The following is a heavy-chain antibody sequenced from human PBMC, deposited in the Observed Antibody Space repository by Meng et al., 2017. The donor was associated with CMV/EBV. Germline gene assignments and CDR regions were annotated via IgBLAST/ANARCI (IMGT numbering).Heavy chain of an antibody. CDR1: GFTFSYYY. Sequence: GESLKISCAASGFTFSYYYMSGVRQAPGKGLEWVGRTRNKANSYTTEYAASVKGRFTISRDDSKNSLYLQMNSLKTEDTAVYYCARSQGDFWSGSDAFDIWGQGTMVTVSS. V-gene: IGHV3-72*01. J-gene: IGHJ3*02. CDR2: TRNKANSYTT. D-gene: IGHD3-3*01. CDR3: ARSQGDFWSGSDAFDI.